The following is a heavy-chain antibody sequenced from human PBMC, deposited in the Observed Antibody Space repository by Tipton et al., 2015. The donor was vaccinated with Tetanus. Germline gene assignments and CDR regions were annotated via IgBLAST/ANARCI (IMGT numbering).Heavy chain of an antibody. D-gene: IGHD5-12*01. CDR3: ARGVDRTKNGIE. V-gene: IGHV4-34*01. J-gene: IGHJ4*02. Sequence: TLSLTCAVYGGSFSGHYWSWMRQPPGKGLDWIGTTSYSGTAYFNPSLGSRATTAVDMAKNQFSLHLTSVTAADTAVYYCARGVDRTKNGIEWGQGTLVTVSS. CDR2: TSYSGTA. CDR1: GGSFSGHY.